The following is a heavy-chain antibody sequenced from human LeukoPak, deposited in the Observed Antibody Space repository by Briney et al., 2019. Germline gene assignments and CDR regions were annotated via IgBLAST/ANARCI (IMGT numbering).Heavy chain of an antibody. J-gene: IGHJ4*02. D-gene: IGHD2-15*01. V-gene: IGHV3-48*01. Sequence: GGSLRLSCVASGFIFSEYSINWVRQAPGKGLEWVSYISGSTTTIYYADSVKGRFTISRDNAKNSVFLQMNSLRAEDTAVYFCARGFCSASSCRLDYWGQGTLVTVSS. CDR3: ARGFCSASSCRLDY. CDR2: ISGSTTTI. CDR1: GFIFSEYS.